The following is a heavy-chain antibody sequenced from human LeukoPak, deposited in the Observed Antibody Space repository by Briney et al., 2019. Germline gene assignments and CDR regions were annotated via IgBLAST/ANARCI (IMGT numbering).Heavy chain of an antibody. CDR2: ISAYNGNT. CDR1: GYTSTSYG. D-gene: IGHD6-19*01. J-gene: IGHJ4*02. Sequence: GASVKVSCKASGYTSTSYGISWGRQAPGQGLEWMGWISAYNGNTNYAQKLQGRVTMTTDTSTSTAYMELRSLRSDDTAVYYCARGPGIAVAGSNWYWGQGTLVTVSS. V-gene: IGHV1-18*01. CDR3: ARGPGIAVAGSNWY.